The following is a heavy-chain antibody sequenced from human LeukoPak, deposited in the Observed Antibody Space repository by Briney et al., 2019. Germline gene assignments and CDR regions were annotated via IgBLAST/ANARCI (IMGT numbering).Heavy chain of an antibody. CDR3: ARGLPYYYDRSGYYAPYYFDY. J-gene: IGHJ4*02. CDR2: INHSGST. CDR1: GGSFSGYY. V-gene: IGHV4-34*01. Sequence: PSETLSLTCAVYGGSFSGYYRSWIRQPPGKGLEWIGEINHSGSTNYHPSLKSRVTISVDTTKNQVSLKLSSVTAADTAGYYCARGLPYYYDRSGYYAPYYFDYWGQGTLVTVSS. D-gene: IGHD3-22*01.